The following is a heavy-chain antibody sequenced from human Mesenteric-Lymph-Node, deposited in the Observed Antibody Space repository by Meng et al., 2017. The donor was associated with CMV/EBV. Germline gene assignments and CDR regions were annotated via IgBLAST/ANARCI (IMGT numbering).Heavy chain of an antibody. CDR2: IKVDGREK. CDR3: APTAGAVAGIDY. Sequence: GGSLRLSCATSGFRFSDFWMNWVRQAPGKGLEWVANIKVDGREKYYANSVKGRFIISRDNSKNTLYLQMNSLRAEDTAVYYCAPTAGAVAGIDYWGQGTLVTVSS. D-gene: IGHD6-19*01. CDR1: GFRFSDFW. J-gene: IGHJ4*02. V-gene: IGHV3-7*01.